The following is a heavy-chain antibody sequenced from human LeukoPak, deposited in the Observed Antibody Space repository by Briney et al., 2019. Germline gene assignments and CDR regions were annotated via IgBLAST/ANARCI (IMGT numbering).Heavy chain of an antibody. CDR2: IRYDGSNK. D-gene: IGHD5-12*01. CDR3: AKVVNSGYARDAFNI. CDR1: GFTFSSYG. Sequence: GGSLRLSCAASGFTFSSYGMHWVRQAPGKGLGWVAFIRYDGSNKYYGDSVKVRFTISRDNSKNTLYLQMNSLRAEDTAVYYCAKVVNSGYARDAFNIWGQGTMVTVSS. J-gene: IGHJ3*02. V-gene: IGHV3-30*02.